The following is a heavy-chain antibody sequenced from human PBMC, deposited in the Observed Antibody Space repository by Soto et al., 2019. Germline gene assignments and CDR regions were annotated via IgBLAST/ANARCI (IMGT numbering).Heavy chain of an antibody. CDR3: ARARGRKTYYYGSRAFDY. V-gene: IGHV4-59*01. CDR1: GGSISSYY. Sequence: SETLSLTCTVSGGSISSYYWSWIRQPPGKVLEWIGYIYYSGSTNYNPSLKSRVTISVDTSKNQFSLKLSSVTAADTAMYYCARARGRKTYYYGSRAFDYWGQGTLVTVS. D-gene: IGHD3-10*01. CDR2: IYYSGST. J-gene: IGHJ4*02.